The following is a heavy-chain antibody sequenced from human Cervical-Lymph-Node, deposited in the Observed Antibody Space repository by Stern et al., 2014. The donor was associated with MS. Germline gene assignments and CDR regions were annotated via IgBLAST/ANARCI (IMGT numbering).Heavy chain of an antibody. J-gene: IGHJ4*02. CDR2: ISYDGSNK. CDR1: GFTFSSYG. CDR3: AKDRYYYDSSGYLDY. V-gene: IGHV3-30*18. Sequence: VQLVESGGGVVQPGRSLRLSCAASGFTFSSYGMHWVRLAPGKGLEWVAVISYDGSNKYYADSVKGRFTISRDNSKNTLYLQMNSLRAEDTAVYYCAKDRYYYDSSGYLDYWGQGTLVTVSS. D-gene: IGHD3-22*01.